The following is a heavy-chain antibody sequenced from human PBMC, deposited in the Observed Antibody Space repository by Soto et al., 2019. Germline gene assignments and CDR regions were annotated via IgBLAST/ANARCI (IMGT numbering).Heavy chain of an antibody. CDR1: GYTFTGYY. CDR2: INPNSGGT. V-gene: IGHV1-2*04. J-gene: IGHJ4*02. Sequence: PSVKVSCKASGYTFTGYYMHWVRQAPGQGLEWMGWINPNSGGTNYAQKFQSWVTMTRDTSISTAYMELSRLRSDDTAVYYCARAKLRYFDWTPFDYWGQGTLVTVS. D-gene: IGHD3-9*01. CDR3: ARAKLRYFDWTPFDY.